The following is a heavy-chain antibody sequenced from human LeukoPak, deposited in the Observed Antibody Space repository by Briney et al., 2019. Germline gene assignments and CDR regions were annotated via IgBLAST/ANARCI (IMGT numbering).Heavy chain of an antibody. CDR3: AREFQYYFDY. Sequence: GGSLRLSCAATGFXFSNYAIHWGRQAPGKGQEWVAFISDDGSRQHYADSVKGRFTISRDNAKNTLYLQMNSLRAEDTAVYYCAREFQYYFDYWGQGTLVTVSS. J-gene: IGHJ4*02. CDR2: ISDDGSRQ. CDR1: GFXFSNYA. V-gene: IGHV3-30-3*01.